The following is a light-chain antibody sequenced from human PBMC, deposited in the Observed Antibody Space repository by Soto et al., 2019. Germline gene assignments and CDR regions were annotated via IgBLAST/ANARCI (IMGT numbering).Light chain of an antibody. CDR3: SSYAGSSTIYV. V-gene: IGLV2-8*01. J-gene: IGLJ1*01. Sequence: QSALTQPPSASGSLGQSVTISCTGTASDVGAYNYVSWYQQHPGKAPKLMIYEVTKRPSGVPDRFSGSKSGNTASLTVSGLQAEDQDDYYCSSYAGSSTIYVFGNGTRSP. CDR1: ASDVGAYNY. CDR2: EVT.